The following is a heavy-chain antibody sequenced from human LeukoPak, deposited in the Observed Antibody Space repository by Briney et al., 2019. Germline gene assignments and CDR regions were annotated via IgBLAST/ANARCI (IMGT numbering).Heavy chain of an antibody. CDR1: GDTFSSYA. V-gene: IGHV1-69*13. J-gene: IGHJ6*02. CDR3: ASSMVEYSSSNYYYGMDV. CDR2: IIPIFGTA. D-gene: IGHD6-6*01. Sequence: ASVKVSCKASGDTFSSYAISWVRQAPGQGLEWMGGIIPIFGTANYAQKFQGRVTITADESTSTAYMELSSLRSEDTAVYYCASSMVEYSSSNYYYGMDVWGQGTTVTVS.